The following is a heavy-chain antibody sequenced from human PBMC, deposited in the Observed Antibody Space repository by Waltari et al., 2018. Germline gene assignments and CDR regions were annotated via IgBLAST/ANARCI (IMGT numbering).Heavy chain of an antibody. CDR1: GCPISSYY. Sequence: QVQLQESGPGLVKPSETLSLTCTVSGCPISSYYWSWIRQPPGKGLEWIGYIYYSGSTNYNPSLKSRVTISVDTSKNQFSLKLSSVTAADTAVYYCARHSNSPSYYGMDVWGQGTTVTVSS. D-gene: IGHD2-21*01. CDR2: IYYSGST. V-gene: IGHV4-59*08. CDR3: ARHSNSPSYYGMDV. J-gene: IGHJ6*02.